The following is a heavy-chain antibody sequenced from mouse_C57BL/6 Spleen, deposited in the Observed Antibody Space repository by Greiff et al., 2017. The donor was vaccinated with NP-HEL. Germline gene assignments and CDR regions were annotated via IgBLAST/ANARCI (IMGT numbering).Heavy chain of an antibody. CDR1: GYSFTDYN. D-gene: IGHD2-3*01. J-gene: IGHJ2*01. V-gene: IGHV1-39*01. CDR2: INPNYGTT. Sequence: EVKLVEPGPELVKPGASVKISCKASGYSFTDYNMNWVKQSTGKSLEWIGVINPNYGTTSYNQKFKGKATLTVDQSSSTAYMQLNSLTSEDSAVYYCARAYDGYYAYYFDYWGQGTTLTVSS. CDR3: ARAYDGYYAYYFDY.